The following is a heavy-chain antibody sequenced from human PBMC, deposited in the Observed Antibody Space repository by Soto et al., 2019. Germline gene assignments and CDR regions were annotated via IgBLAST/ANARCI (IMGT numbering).Heavy chain of an antibody. CDR2: ITPICGTT. J-gene: IGHJ6*02. V-gene: IGHV1-69*01. CDR3: ARVITVTPVGYYGMDV. D-gene: IGHD4-4*01. CDR1: GGTFSNYA. Sequence: QVQLVQSGAEVKKPGSSVKVSCKASGGTFSNYAISWVRQAPGQGLEWMGGITPICGTTTYAQRLQGRVTITADESSTTAHMELSSLRSEDTAVYYCARVITVTPVGYYGMDVWGQGTTVTVSS.